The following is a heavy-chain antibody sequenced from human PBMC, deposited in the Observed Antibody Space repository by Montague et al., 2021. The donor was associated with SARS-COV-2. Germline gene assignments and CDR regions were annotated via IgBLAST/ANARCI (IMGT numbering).Heavy chain of an antibody. CDR3: ARGGHSSSWYYYYGMDV. Sequence: SLRLSCAASGFTVSSNYMSWVRQAPGKGLEWVSVIYSGGSTYYAXSVKGRFTISRDNSKSTLYLQMNSLRAEDTAVYYCARGGHSSSWYYYYGMDVWGQGTTVTVSS. J-gene: IGHJ6*02. V-gene: IGHV3-53*01. D-gene: IGHD6-13*01. CDR2: IYSGGST. CDR1: GFTVSSNY.